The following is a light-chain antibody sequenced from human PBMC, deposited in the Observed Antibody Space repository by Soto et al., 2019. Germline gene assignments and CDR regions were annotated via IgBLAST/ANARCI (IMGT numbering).Light chain of an antibody. CDR3: CSYAASYTLV. Sequence: QSALTQPRSVSASPGQSVTISCTGTSSNVGGYNYVSWYQQNPGKAPKLMIYDATKRPSGVPDRFSGSKSGNAASLTISGLQAEDEADYYCCSYAASYTLVFGGGTTVTVL. CDR2: DAT. V-gene: IGLV2-11*01. J-gene: IGLJ2*01. CDR1: SSNVGGYNY.